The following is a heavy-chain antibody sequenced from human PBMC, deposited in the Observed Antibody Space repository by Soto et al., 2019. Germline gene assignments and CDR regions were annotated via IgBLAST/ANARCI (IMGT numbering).Heavy chain of an antibody. CDR3: ARDPGAGTPYFDY. CDR1: GGTFTSYA. V-gene: IGHV1-69*12. J-gene: IGHJ4*02. D-gene: IGHD1-1*01. Sequence: QVQLVQSGAEVKKPGSSVKVSCKASGGTFTSYAIGWVRQAPGQGLEWMGGIIPIFGTANYAQKFQGRVTVTADDSTSTAYMELSSLRSEDTAVYYCARDPGAGTPYFDYWGQGALVTVSS. CDR2: IIPIFGTA.